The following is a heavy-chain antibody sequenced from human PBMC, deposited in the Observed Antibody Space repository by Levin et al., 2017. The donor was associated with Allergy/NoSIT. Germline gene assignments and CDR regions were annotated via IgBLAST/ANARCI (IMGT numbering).Heavy chain of an antibody. J-gene: IGHJ4*02. CDR2: IRNKAHGGTT. D-gene: IGHD3-16*02. Sequence: GESLKISCTGSGFTFGDYAMSWVRQAPGKGLEWVGFIRNKAHGGTTEYAASVKGRLPLSRDDSTSIAYLQINSLKTVCTAVYFCARGGPPNYDYNWGSYRDGYFDYWGQGTLVTVSS. CDR3: ARGGPPNYDYNWGSYRDGYFDY. CDR1: GFTFGDYA. V-gene: IGHV3-49*04.